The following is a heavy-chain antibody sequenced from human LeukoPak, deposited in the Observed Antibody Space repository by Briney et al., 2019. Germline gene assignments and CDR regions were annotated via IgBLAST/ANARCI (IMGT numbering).Heavy chain of an antibody. CDR2: IKQDGSEK. V-gene: IGHV3-7*01. Sequence: GGFLRLSCAASGFTFSSFWISWVRQAPGKGLGWVANIKQDGSEKYYVDSVKGRFTISRDNARNTVYLQMNSLRVEDTAVYYCVRDFRSADYWGQGTLVTVSS. J-gene: IGHJ4*02. CDR3: VRDFRSADY. CDR1: GFTFSSFW.